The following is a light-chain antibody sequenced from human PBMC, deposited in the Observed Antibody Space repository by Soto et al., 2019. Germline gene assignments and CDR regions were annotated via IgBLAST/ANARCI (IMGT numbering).Light chain of an antibody. Sequence: QSALTQPASVSGTPGQSITISCTANSNDVGGYRYVCWYQEYSGKARKLMFYYVSNRPSGLCTRVSGSNSRNTASLTISGLQAEDEADYYCSSYTSRSSRVFGTGSKVTVL. CDR2: YVS. CDR3: SSYTSRSSRV. CDR1: SNDVGGYRY. J-gene: IGLJ1*01. V-gene: IGLV2-14*01.